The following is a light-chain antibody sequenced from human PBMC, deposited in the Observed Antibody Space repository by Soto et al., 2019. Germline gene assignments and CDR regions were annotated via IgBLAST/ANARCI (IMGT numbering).Light chain of an antibody. CDR2: GNS. Sequence: QSVLTQPPAVSGAPGQTVTISCTGSSSNIWAGYDVHWYQQLPGTAPKLLIYGNSNRPSGVPDRFSGSKSGTSASLAITGLQAEDEADYYCQSYDSRLSGSVVFGGGTKLTVL. CDR1: SSNIWAGYD. V-gene: IGLV1-40*01. CDR3: QSYDSRLSGSVV. J-gene: IGLJ2*01.